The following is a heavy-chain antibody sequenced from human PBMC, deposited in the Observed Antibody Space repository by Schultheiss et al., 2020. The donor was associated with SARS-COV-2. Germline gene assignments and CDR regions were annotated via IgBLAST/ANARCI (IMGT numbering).Heavy chain of an antibody. D-gene: IGHD3-22*01. CDR2: VYHSGST. J-gene: IGHJ5*02. CDR1: GGSFSGYY. CDR3: AGVITMIVVVNPKLNWFDP. V-gene: IGHV4-34*01. Sequence: GSLRLSCAVYGGSFSGYYWSWVRQPPGKGLEWIGEVYHSGSTNYNPSLKSRVTISVDTSKNQFSLKLSSVTAADTAVYYCAGVITMIVVVNPKLNWFDPWGQGTLVTVSS.